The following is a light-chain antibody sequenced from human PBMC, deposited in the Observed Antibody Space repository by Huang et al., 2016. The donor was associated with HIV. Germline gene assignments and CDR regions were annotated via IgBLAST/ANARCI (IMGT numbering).Light chain of an antibody. CDR2: GAS. Sequence: EIVLTQSPATLSLSPGERATLPCRASQSVGGNLAWYQQKPGQAPGLLIYGASTRASAIPARFSGSGSGTDFTLTISSLEPEDFAVYYCQQRANWPPTFGGGTKVEIK. J-gene: IGKJ4*01. CDR3: QQRANWPPT. V-gene: IGKV3-11*01. CDR1: QSVGGN.